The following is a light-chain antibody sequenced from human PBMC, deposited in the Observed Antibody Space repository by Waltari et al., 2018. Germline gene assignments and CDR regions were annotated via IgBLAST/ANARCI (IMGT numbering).Light chain of an antibody. Sequence: DIQMTQSPSSLSASVGDTVTITCQASQGIGTNLNWYQQKPGKVPTLLIYRASSLQSGFTSRFSGGGSGTHFTLTIGSLQPEDFATYYCQQGYSYPVTFGPGTKLDIK. CDR1: QGIGTN. CDR3: QQGYSYPVT. CDR2: RAS. J-gene: IGKJ3*01. V-gene: IGKV1-39*01.